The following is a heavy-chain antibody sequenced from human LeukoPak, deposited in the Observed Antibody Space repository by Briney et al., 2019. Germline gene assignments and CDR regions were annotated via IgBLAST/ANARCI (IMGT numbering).Heavy chain of an antibody. CDR3: TTGAMTTVNPFDY. J-gene: IGHJ4*02. D-gene: IGHD4-17*01. CDR1: GFTFSNAW. V-gene: IGHV3-15*01. CDR2: IKSKTDGGTT. Sequence: PGGSLRLSCAASGFTFSNAWVSWVRQAPGKGLEWVGRIKSKTDGGTTDYAVPGKGRFTISRDESINTLYLQMNSLKTEDTAVYYCTTGAMTTVNPFDYWGQGTLVTVSS.